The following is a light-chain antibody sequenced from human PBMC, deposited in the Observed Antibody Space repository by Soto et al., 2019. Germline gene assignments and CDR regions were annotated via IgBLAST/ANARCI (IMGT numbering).Light chain of an antibody. Sequence: QSVLTQPASVSGSPGQSITISCTGTSSDVGGYKYVSWYQQHPGKAPKLMIYEVSNRPSGVANRFSGSKSGNTASLTISGLQAEDDADYYCNSYTDRNTFYVFGTGTKVTVL. CDR2: EVS. J-gene: IGLJ1*01. V-gene: IGLV2-14*01. CDR3: NSYTDRNTFYV. CDR1: SSDVGGYKY.